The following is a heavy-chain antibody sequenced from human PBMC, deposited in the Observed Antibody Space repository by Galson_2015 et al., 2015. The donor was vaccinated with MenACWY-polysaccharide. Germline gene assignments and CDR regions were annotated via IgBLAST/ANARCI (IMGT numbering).Heavy chain of an antibody. J-gene: IGHJ3*02. D-gene: IGHD3-16*01. CDR3: ARDRAYSRFDI. Sequence: AMSLACAAYGFSFRCSWLGEGHQAPGTGLQWAANVNEDGSRNNYVDSEKGRFSIYRDNAKSSVYLQMNSLKAEDTAVYYCARDRAYSRFDIWGQGTMVSVSS. V-gene: IGHV3-7*01. CDR1: GFSFRCSW. CDR2: VNEDGSRN.